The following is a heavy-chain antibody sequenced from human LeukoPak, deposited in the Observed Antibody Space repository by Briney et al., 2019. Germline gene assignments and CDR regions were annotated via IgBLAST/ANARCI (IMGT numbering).Heavy chain of an antibody. D-gene: IGHD3-22*01. J-gene: IGHJ4*02. CDR1: GFTFSSYA. CDR3: ARDSDYYDSSGYYYARSPPGD. CDR2: ISYDGSNK. V-gene: IGHV3-30-3*01. Sequence: PGGSLRLSCAASGFTFSSYAMHWVRQAPGKGLEWVAVISYDGSNKYYADSVKGRFTISRDKSKNTLYLQMNSLRAEDTAVYYCARDSDYYDSSGYYYARSPPGDWGQGTLVTVSS.